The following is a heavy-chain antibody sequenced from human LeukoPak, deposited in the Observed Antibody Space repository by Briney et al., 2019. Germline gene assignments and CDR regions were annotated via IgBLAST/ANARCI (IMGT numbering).Heavy chain of an antibody. CDR2: IGSKRCGT. Sequence: GAAVTVSHLPCLYTLTHYYIHWVRQPAAQGVEGVGCIGSKRCGTKQAQKLQDRVTMTRDTSISTAYIESNSLRSDDTPVYYCARRPGRSSSLPYGMLLWGQGTTVIVSS. CDR1: LYTLTHYY. CDR3: ARRPGRSSSLPYGMLL. V-gene: IGHV1-2*02. D-gene: IGHD2-2*01. J-gene: IGHJ6*02.